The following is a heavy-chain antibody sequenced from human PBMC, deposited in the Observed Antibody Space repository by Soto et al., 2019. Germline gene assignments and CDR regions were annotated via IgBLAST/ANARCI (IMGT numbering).Heavy chain of an antibody. CDR3: ARLSGSYNDRYFDN. CDR2: IYHSGST. Sequence: PSETLSLTCAVSGGSISSGGYSWSWIRQPPGKGLEWIGYIYHSGSTYYNPSLKSRLTISVDTSNNQFSLKVKSVTAADTAVYFCARLSGSYNDRYFDNWGQGTLVTVSS. V-gene: IGHV4-30-2*01. J-gene: IGHJ4*02. D-gene: IGHD1-26*01. CDR1: GGSISSGGYS.